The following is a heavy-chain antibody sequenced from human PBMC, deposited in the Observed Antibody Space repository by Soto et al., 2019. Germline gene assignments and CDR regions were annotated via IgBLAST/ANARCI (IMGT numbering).Heavy chain of an antibody. Sequence: GGSLRLSCAASGFTFSSYAMSWVRQAPGKGLEWVSAISGSGGSTYYADSVKGRFTISRDNSKNTLYLQMNSLRAEDTAVYYCANKGFGELREVLIAFYYYYMDVWGKGTTVTVSS. CDR3: ANKGFGELREVLIAFYYYYMDV. J-gene: IGHJ6*03. CDR2: ISGSGGST. D-gene: IGHD3-10*01. V-gene: IGHV3-23*01. CDR1: GFTFSSYA.